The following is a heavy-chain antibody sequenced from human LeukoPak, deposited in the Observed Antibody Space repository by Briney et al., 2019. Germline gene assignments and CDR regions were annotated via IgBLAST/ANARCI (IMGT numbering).Heavy chain of an antibody. Sequence: SETLSLTCAVYGGSFSGCYWSWIRQPPGKGLEWIGEINHSGSTNYNPSLKSRVTISVDTSKNQFSLKLSSVTAADTAVYYCARGRPGVRYFDWLLSGPTHDIWGQGTMVTVSS. V-gene: IGHV4-34*01. J-gene: IGHJ3*02. CDR3: ARGRPGVRYFDWLLSGPTHDI. CDR1: GGSFSGCY. D-gene: IGHD3-9*01. CDR2: INHSGST.